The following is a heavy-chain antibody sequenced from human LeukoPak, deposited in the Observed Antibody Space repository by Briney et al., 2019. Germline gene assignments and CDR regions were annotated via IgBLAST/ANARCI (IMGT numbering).Heavy chain of an antibody. CDR3: AKDLADGYNANAFDI. D-gene: IGHD5-12*01. J-gene: IGHJ3*02. Sequence: GGSLRLSCAASGVTFSSYAMSWVRQAPGKGLEWVSAISGSGGSTYYADSAKGRFTISRDNSKNTLYLQMNSLRAEDTAVYYCAKDLADGYNANAFDIWGQGTMVTVSS. V-gene: IGHV3-23*01. CDR1: GVTFSSYA. CDR2: ISGSGGST.